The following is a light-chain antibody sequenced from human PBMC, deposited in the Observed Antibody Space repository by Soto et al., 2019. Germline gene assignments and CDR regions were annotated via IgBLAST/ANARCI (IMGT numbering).Light chain of an antibody. Sequence: DIQMTQSPSTLSGSVGDRVTITCRASQTISSWLAWYQQKPGKAPKLLIYKASTLKSGVPSRFSGSGSGKEFTRTISSLQPDDFAAYYCQQYNSYSEAFGQGTKVDLK. CDR1: QTISSW. V-gene: IGKV1-5*03. J-gene: IGKJ1*01. CDR2: KAS. CDR3: QQYNSYSEA.